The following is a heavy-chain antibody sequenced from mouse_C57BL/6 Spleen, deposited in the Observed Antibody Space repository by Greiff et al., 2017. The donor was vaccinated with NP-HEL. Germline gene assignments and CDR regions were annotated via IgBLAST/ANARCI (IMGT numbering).Heavy chain of an antibody. CDR3: AREGVPSYWYFDV. Sequence: EVQLVESGGGLVKPGGSLKLSCAASGFTFSSYAMSWVRQTPEKRLEWVATISDGGSYTYYPDKVKGRFTISRDNAKNNLYLQRSHRMSEYTAMYYCAREGVPSYWYFDVWGTGTTVTVSS. J-gene: IGHJ1*03. CDR2: ISDGGSYT. CDR1: GFTFSSYA. V-gene: IGHV5-4*01.